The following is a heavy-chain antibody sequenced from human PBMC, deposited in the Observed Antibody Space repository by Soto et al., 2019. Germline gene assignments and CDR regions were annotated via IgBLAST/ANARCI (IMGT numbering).Heavy chain of an antibody. J-gene: IGHJ4*02. CDR2: IYYSGST. CDR1: GGSISSYY. D-gene: IGHD4-17*01. CDR3: ARVRGDYDHFDY. V-gene: IGHV4-59*01. Sequence: SETLSLTCTVSGGSISSYYWSWIRQPPGKGLEWIGYIYYSGSTNYNPSLKSRVTISIDTSKNQFSLKLSSVTAADTAVYYCARVRGDYDHFDYWGQGTLVTVSS.